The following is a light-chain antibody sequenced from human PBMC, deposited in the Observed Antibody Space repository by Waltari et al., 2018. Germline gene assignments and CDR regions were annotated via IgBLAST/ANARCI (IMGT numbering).Light chain of an antibody. CDR2: EAS. CDR1: QSIGSS. V-gene: IGKV1-5*03. J-gene: IGKJ4*01. CDR3: QQCNSYLLT. Sequence: DIQMNQSPSTLSASVGDSVTITCRASQSIGSSLAWYQQKPGKATKVVIYEASSLESGVPSRFSGSGSGTEFTLTISSLQPDDFATYYCQQCNSYLLTFGGGTKVEIK.